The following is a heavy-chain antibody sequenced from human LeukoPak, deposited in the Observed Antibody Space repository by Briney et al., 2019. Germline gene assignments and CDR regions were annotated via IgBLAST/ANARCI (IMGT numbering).Heavy chain of an antibody. CDR1: GITFGNNL. Sequence: PGGSLRLSFAASGITFGNNLMHWVRQGPGKGLVWISRINSDGVGTIYADSVKGRFPVSRDNAKNTLYPQMNSLRAEDTAVYYCARDVPHNWFDTWGQGTLVTVSS. CDR3: ARDVPHNWFDT. CDR2: INSDGVGT. V-gene: IGHV3-74*01. J-gene: IGHJ5*02.